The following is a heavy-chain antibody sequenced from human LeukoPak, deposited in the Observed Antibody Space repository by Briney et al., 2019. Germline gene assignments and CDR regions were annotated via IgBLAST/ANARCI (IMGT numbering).Heavy chain of an antibody. CDR2: IYYSGST. CDR1: GGSISSYY. CDR3: ARMGIVVVPAAIPHFDY. D-gene: IGHD2-2*01. Sequence: PSETLSLTCTVSGGSISSYYWSWIRQPPGKGLEWIGYIYYSGSTNYNPSLKSRVTISVDTSKNQFSLKLSSVTAADTAVYYCARMGIVVVPAAIPHFDYWGQGTLVTVSS. J-gene: IGHJ4*02. V-gene: IGHV4-59*01.